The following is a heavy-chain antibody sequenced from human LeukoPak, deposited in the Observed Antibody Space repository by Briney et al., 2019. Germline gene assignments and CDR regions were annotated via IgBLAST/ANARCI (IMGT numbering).Heavy chain of an antibody. CDR1: GFRFSTYS. J-gene: IGHJ4*02. CDR2: INTDGTVT. CDR3: ATKQWLAPPPDS. V-gene: IGHV3-74*01. Sequence: GGPLRLSCAASGFRFSTYSMNWVRQAPGKGLESVSRINTDGTVTTYADSVKGRFTVSRDNADNTMFLQMNSVRDEDTAVYYCATKQWLAPPPDSWGQGTPVTVS. D-gene: IGHD6-19*01.